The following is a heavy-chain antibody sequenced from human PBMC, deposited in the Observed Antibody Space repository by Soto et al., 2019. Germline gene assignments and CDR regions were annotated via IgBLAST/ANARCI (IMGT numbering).Heavy chain of an antibody. CDR2: INHSGST. V-gene: IGHV4-34*01. J-gene: IGHJ4*02. CDR3: ARVPRRDSSGWYQTRSSYFDY. D-gene: IGHD6-19*01. Sequence: LETLSLTCAVYGGSFSGYYWSWIRQPPGKGLEWIGEINHSGSTNYNPSLKSRVTISVDTSKNQFSLKLSSVTAADTAVYYCARVPRRDSSGWYQTRSSYFDYWGQGTLVTVSS. CDR1: GGSFSGYY.